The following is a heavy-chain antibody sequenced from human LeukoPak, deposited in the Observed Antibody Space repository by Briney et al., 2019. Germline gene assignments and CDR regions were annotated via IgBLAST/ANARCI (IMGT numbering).Heavy chain of an antibody. CDR3: ARGHVEDIVVVPAAD. J-gene: IGHJ4*02. CDR1: GGSISSYY. CDR2: IYYSGST. D-gene: IGHD2-2*01. Sequence: SETLSLTCTVSGGSISSYYWSWIRQPPGKGLEWIGYIYYSGSTNYNPSLKSRVTISVDTSKNQSSLKLSSVTAADTAVYYCARGHVEDIVVVPAADWGQGTLVTVSS. V-gene: IGHV4-59*01.